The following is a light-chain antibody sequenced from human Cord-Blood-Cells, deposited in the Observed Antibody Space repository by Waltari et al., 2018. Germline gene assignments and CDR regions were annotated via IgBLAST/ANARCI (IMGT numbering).Light chain of an antibody. J-gene: IGKJ3*01. V-gene: IGKV1-9*01. CDR1: QGISSY. Sequence: DIQLTQSPSFLSASVGDRVTITCRASQGISSYLAWYQQKPGKAPKLLIYAASTLQSGVPSRFSGSGSGTEFTLTISSLQPEDFATYYCQQLNSYPLGIFTFGPGTKVDIK. CDR3: QQLNSYPLGIFT. CDR2: AAS.